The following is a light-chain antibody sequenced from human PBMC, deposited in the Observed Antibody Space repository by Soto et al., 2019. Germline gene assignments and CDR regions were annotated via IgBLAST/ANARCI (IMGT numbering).Light chain of an antibody. CDR1: SGDVGGYNY. J-gene: IGLJ2*01. CDR2: DVS. Sequence: QSVLTQPASVSGSPGQSITISCTGTSGDVGGYNYVSWYQQHPGKAPKLMIYDVSNRPSGVSNRFSGSKSGNTASLTISGLQAEDEADYYCSSYTSSSTGHVVFGGGTKLTVL. CDR3: SSYTSSSTGHVV. V-gene: IGLV2-14*01.